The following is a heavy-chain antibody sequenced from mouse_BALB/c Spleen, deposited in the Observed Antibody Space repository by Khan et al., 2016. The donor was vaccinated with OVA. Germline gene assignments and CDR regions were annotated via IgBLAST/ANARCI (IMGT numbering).Heavy chain of an antibody. CDR3: ARGYFGNYEFAY. CDR1: GYTFTNYW. D-gene: IGHD2-1*01. Sequence: QVRLQQSGAELVKPGASVKLSCKTSGYTFTNYWIRWIKQRPGQGLGWIGQIFPGTGTTYYNEIFKAKATLTIDTSSSTAYMQLTSLTAEDSAVYFCARGYFGNYEFAYWGQGTLVTVSP. CDR2: IFPGTGTT. V-gene: IGHV1S132*01. J-gene: IGHJ3*01.